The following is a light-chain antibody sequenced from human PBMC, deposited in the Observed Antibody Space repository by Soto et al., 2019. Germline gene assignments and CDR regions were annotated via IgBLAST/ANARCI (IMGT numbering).Light chain of an antibody. J-gene: IGLJ3*02. CDR3: RSSGGSSILG. CDR2: EVS. V-gene: IGLV2-8*01. Sequence: QSVLTQPPSASGSPGQSVTISCTGTSSDVGGYNYVSWYQQHPGKAPKLMIYEVSKRPSGVPDRFSGSKSGNTASLTVSGVNAEDEAYYYCRSSGGSSILGLGGGSKLPVL. CDR1: SSDVGGYNY.